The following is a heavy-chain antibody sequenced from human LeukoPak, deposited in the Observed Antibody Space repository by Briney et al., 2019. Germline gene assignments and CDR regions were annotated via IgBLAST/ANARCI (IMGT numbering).Heavy chain of an antibody. J-gene: IGHJ3*01. CDR1: GFTFTTYW. CDR2: IKRDGSVK. V-gene: IGHV3-7*01. CDR3: VRDLSPAYGGHYYDAFDF. D-gene: IGHD2-21*01. Sequence: GGSLRLSCAASGFTFTTYWMAWVRQAPGKGLEWVANIKRDGSVKYYVDSVKDRFTISRDNAKNSLYLQMNSLGAEDTALYYCVRDLSPAYGGHYYDAFDFWGQGTMVTVSS.